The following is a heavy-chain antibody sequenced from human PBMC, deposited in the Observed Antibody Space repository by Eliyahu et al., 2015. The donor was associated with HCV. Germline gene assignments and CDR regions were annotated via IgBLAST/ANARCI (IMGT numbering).Heavy chain of an antibody. CDR2: IYFSGNT. J-gene: IGHJ4*02. Sequence: QVQLQESGPGLVKPSQTLSLTCTVSGDSLNSGGYYWSWIRQPAGKRLEWIGRIYFSGNTNYNPSLKTRVTISVDPSENRFTLQLTSVTAADTAVYYCARVGNGFGYLDHWGQGILVSVSS. CDR3: ARVGNGFGYLDH. V-gene: IGHV4-61*02. CDR1: GDSLNSGGYY. D-gene: IGHD5-18*01.